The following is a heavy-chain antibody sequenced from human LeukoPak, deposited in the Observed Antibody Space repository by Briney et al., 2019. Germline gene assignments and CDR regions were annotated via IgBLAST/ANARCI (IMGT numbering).Heavy chain of an antibody. J-gene: IGHJ4*02. CDR3: AKGSSPLGHFDY. D-gene: IGHD6-13*01. CDR2: ISASGVDT. V-gene: IGHV3-23*01. Sequence: GGSLRLSCAASGFTFSSYAMSWVRQAPGKGPEWVSGISASGVDTYNADSVKGRFTISRDNSKNTLYLQMNSLRAEDTAVYYCAKGSSPLGHFDYWGQGTLVTVSS. CDR1: GFTFSSYA.